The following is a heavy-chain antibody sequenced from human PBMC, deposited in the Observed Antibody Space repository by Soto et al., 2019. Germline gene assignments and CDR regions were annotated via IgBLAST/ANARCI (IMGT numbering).Heavy chain of an antibody. Sequence: SETLSLTCTVSGGSISSYYCSWSRQPPGKGLEWIGHIFYSGSTEYNPSLKSRVTISVDTSKTQFSLKLSSVTAADTAVYYCARDRKKVTWYYGMDVWGQGTTVTVSS. J-gene: IGHJ6*02. CDR1: GGSISSYY. V-gene: IGHV4-59*01. D-gene: IGHD2-21*02. CDR2: IFYSGST. CDR3: ARDRKKVTWYYGMDV.